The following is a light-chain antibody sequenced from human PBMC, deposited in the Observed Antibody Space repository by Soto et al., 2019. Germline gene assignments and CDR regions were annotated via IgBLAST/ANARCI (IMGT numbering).Light chain of an antibody. CDR3: QQATSFPIT. CDR2: ASS. V-gene: IGKV1-12*01. J-gene: IGKJ3*01. Sequence: DIQMTQSPSSVSASVGDRVTITCRASQDILSWLAWYQQKPGEAPRLLIYASSNLQSGVPSRFSGNGSGTDFTLTISSLQPEDFATYYCQQATSFPITVGPGTRLDIK. CDR1: QDILSW.